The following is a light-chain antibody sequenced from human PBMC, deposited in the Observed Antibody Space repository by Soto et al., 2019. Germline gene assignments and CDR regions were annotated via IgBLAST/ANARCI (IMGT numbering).Light chain of an antibody. V-gene: IGLV2-14*01. CDR2: EVS. CDR1: SNDVGGYNY. J-gene: IGLJ2*01. Sequence: QSALTQPASMSGSPGQSITISCTGTSNDVGGYNYVSWYQQHPGKAPKLMIFEVSNRPSGVSNRFSGSKSGNTASLTISGLQAEDEADYYCCSYAGSRGLVFGGGTKLTVL. CDR3: CSYAGSRGLV.